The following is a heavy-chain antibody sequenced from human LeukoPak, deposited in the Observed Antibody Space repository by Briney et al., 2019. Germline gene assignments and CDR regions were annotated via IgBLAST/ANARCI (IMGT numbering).Heavy chain of an antibody. CDR1: GYTFTSYA. V-gene: IGHV1-3*01. J-gene: IGHJ5*02. Sequence: ASVKVSCKASGYTFTSYAMHWVRQAPGQRLEWMGWINAGNGNTKYSQKFQGRVTITRDTSASTAYMELSSLRSEDTAVYYCARDGYYDFWSGYYRWFDPWGQGTLVTVSS. D-gene: IGHD3-3*01. CDR2: INAGNGNT. CDR3: ARDGYYDFWSGYYRWFDP.